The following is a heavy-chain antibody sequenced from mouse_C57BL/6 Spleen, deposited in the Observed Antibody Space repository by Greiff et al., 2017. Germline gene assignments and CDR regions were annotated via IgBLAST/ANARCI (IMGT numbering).Heavy chain of an antibody. J-gene: IGHJ1*03. CDR2: IHPNSGST. CDR3: ARKWDYYYSYWYFDF. D-gene: IGHD2-4*01. CDR1: GYTFTSYW. Sequence: QVQLQQPGAELVKPGASVKLSCKASGYTFTSYWMHWVKQRPGQGLEWIGMIHPNSGSTNYNEKFKSKATLTVDKSSSTAYMQLSSLTSEDSAVYYFARKWDYYYSYWYFDFWGTGTTVTVSS. V-gene: IGHV1-64*01.